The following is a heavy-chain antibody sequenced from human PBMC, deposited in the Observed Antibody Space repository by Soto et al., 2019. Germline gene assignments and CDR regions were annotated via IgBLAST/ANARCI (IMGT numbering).Heavy chain of an antibody. CDR2: IYYSGST. V-gene: IGHV4-39*01. D-gene: IGHD5-12*01. CDR3: ARAVRDGYNSGYFDY. Sequence: QLQLQESGPGLVKPSETLSLTCTVSGGSISSSSYYWGWIRQPPGKGLEWIGSIYYSGSTYYNPSLKSRVTISGDTSKNQFSLKLSSVTAADTAVYYCARAVRDGYNSGYFDYWGQGTLVTVSS. CDR1: GGSISSSSYY. J-gene: IGHJ4*02.